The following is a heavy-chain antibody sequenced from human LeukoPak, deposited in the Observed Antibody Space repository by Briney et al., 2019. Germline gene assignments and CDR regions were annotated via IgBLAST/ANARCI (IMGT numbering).Heavy chain of an antibody. D-gene: IGHD6-13*01. Sequence: PSETLSLTCTVSGYSFSSGYYWGWIRQPPGKGLECIGSIYYSGSTYYNPSLKSRVTISVDTSKNQFSLQLSSVSAADTAVYYCARDWGFVRGIAAAGPIDYGGQGTLVSVSS. J-gene: IGHJ4*02. CDR3: ARDWGFVRGIAAAGPIDY. V-gene: IGHV4-38-2*02. CDR1: GYSFSSGYY. CDR2: IYYSGST.